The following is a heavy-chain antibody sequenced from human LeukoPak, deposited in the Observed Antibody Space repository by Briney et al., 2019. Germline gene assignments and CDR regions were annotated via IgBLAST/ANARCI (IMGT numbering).Heavy chain of an antibody. V-gene: IGHV4-34*01. Sequence: SETLSLTCAVYGGSFSGYYWSWIRQPPGKGLEWIGEINHSGSTYYNPSLRSRVTISVDTSKNQFSLKLSSVTAADTAVYYCASRGSGSSYFDYWGQGTLVTVSS. CDR2: INHSGST. J-gene: IGHJ4*02. D-gene: IGHD3-10*01. CDR1: GGSFSGYY. CDR3: ASRGSGSSYFDY.